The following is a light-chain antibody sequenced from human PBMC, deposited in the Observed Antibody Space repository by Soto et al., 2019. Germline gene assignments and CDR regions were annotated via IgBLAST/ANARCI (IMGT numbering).Light chain of an antibody. CDR1: QSISSTY. CDR3: QQYGTSPFT. Sequence: EIELTQSPGTLSLSPGERATLSCRAGQSISSTYLAWYQQRPGQAPRLLLYCTSSRATGIPDRFSGSGSGTDFTLTISRLEPEDFAVYYCQQYGTSPFTFGGGTKVEIK. J-gene: IGKJ4*01. CDR2: CTS. V-gene: IGKV3-20*01.